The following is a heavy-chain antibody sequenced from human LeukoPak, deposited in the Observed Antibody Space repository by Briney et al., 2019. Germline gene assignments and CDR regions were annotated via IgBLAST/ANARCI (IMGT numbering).Heavy chain of an antibody. Sequence: SETLSLTCTVSGGSISSSTYYWGWIRQSPGKGLEWIGNIYYSGNTYYNPSLKSRVTISVDTSKNQFSLKLSSVTAAGTAVYYCVLDYGDYAFDYWGQGTLVTVSS. CDR1: GGSISSSTYY. CDR3: VLDYGDYAFDY. CDR2: IYYSGNT. J-gene: IGHJ4*02. V-gene: IGHV4-39*01. D-gene: IGHD4-17*01.